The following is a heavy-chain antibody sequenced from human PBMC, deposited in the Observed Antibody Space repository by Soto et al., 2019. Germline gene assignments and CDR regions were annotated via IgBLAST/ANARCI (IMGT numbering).Heavy chain of an antibody. J-gene: IGHJ5*02. Sequence: SETLSLTCTVSGGSISSGGYYWSWIRQHPGKGLEWIGYIYYSGSTYYNPSLKSRVTISVDTSKNQFSLKLSSVTAADTAVYYCAREGARRSSWYFDPWGQGTLVTVSS. CDR2: IYYSGST. D-gene: IGHD6-13*01. CDR3: AREGARRSSWYFDP. CDR1: GGSISSGGYY. V-gene: IGHV4-31*03.